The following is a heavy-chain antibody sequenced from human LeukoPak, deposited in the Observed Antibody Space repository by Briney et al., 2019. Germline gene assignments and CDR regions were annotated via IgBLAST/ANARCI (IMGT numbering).Heavy chain of an antibody. Sequence: PGGSLRLSCAASGFTFSNAWMSWVRQAPGKGLEWVGRIKSKTDGWATDYAAPVKGRFAISRDGSKNTLYLQMNSLKTEDTAVYYCTARYCRSTSCYGEYFQRWGQGTLVTVSS. CDR1: GFTFSNAW. J-gene: IGHJ1*01. V-gene: IGHV3-15*01. D-gene: IGHD2-2*01. CDR2: IKSKTDGWAT. CDR3: TARYCRSTSCYGEYFQR.